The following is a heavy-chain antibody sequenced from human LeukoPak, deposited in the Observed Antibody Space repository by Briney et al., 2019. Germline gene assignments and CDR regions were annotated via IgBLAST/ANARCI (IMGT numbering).Heavy chain of an antibody. CDR1: GFTFSSYA. CDR3: AREAAYYYYYGMDV. V-gene: IGHV3-33*08. CDR2: IWYDGSNK. Sequence: GRSLRLSCAASGFTFSSYAMHWVRQAPGKRLEWVAVIWYDGSNKYYADSVKGRFTISRDNSKNTLYLQMNSLRAEDTAVYYCAREAAYYYYYGMDVWGQGTTVTVSS. D-gene: IGHD2-15*01. J-gene: IGHJ6*02.